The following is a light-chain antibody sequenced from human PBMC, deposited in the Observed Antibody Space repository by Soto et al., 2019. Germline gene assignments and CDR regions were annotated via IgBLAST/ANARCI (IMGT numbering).Light chain of an antibody. J-gene: IGLJ1*01. Sequence: QSALTQPASVSGAPGQSIAFSCTGTSSDVCGYNYVSWYQQHPGKAPKLMVYDVNDRPSGVSDRFSGSKSGNTASLTISGLQAEDEADYYCSSYTSSSTYVFGTGTKVTVL. CDR3: SSYTSSSTYV. CDR1: SSDVCGYNY. CDR2: DVN. V-gene: IGLV2-14*01.